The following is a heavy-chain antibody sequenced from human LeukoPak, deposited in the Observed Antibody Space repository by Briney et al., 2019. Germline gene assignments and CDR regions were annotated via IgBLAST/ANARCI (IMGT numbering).Heavy chain of an antibody. Sequence: PWETLSLTCAVYGGSFSGYYWSWIRQPPGKGLEWIGEINQSGSPNYNPSLKSRVTISVDTSKNQFSLKLSSVTAADTAVYYCARGRLRTWFDPWGQGTLVTDS. CDR2: INQSGSP. D-gene: IGHD3-22*01. V-gene: IGHV4-34*01. J-gene: IGHJ5*02. CDR1: GGSFSGYY. CDR3: ARGRLRTWFDP.